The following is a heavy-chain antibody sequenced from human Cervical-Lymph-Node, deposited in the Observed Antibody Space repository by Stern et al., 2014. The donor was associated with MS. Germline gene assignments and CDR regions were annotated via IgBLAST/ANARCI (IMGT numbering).Heavy chain of an antibody. CDR1: GDSINYYY. Sequence: VQLVESGPGLVQPSETLSLTCTVSGDSINYYYWGWIRQPPGKALEWIGYIFYRGSPPYNPSLKSRVTISVDTSKNQFSLNLSSVTAADTAVYYCARVLRRRVIGAPGAGYYFDYWGQGTLVTVPS. V-gene: IGHV4-59*01. CDR2: IFYRGSP. CDR3: ARVLRRRVIGAPGAGYYFDY. J-gene: IGHJ4*02. D-gene: IGHD6-13*01.